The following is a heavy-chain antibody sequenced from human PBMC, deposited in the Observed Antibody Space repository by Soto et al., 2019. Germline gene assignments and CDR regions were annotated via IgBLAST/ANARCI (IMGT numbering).Heavy chain of an antibody. Sequence: VGSLRLSCAASGFTFSSYGMHWVRQAPGKGLEWVAVISYDGSNKYYGDSVKGRFTISRDNSKNTLYLQMNSLRAEDTAVYYCAKDYSSGYYFDYWGQGTLVTVSS. J-gene: IGHJ4*02. CDR2: ISYDGSNK. V-gene: IGHV3-30*18. CDR1: GFTFSSYG. CDR3: AKDYSSGYYFDY. D-gene: IGHD3-22*01.